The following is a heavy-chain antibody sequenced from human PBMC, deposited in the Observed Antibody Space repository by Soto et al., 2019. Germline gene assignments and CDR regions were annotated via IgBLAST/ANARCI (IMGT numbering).Heavy chain of an antibody. Sequence: EVHLVESGGGLVQPGRSLRLSCAASGFTFDDYAMYWVRQAPGKGLEWVAFISWNSGNIAYADSVKGRFTISRDNAKNSMYLQMSGLRGEDTTFYYCAKGIGGSSVHYFDYWGQGTLVTVSS. V-gene: IGHV3-9*01. CDR1: GFTFDDYA. CDR3: AKGIGGSSVHYFDY. D-gene: IGHD6-6*01. CDR2: ISWNSGNI. J-gene: IGHJ4*02.